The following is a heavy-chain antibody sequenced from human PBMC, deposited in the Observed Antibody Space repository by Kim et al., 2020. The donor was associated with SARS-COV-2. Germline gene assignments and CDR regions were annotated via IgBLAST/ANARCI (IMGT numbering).Heavy chain of an antibody. Sequence: SETLSLTCTVSGGSISSSSYYWGWIRQPPGKGLEWIGSIYYSGSTYYNPSLKSRVTISVDTSKNQFSLKLSSVTAADTAVYYCAREGKTVTTSGADDYWGQGTLVTVSS. CDR3: AREGKTVTTSGADDY. D-gene: IGHD4-17*01. V-gene: IGHV4-39*02. CDR2: IYYSGST. CDR1: GGSISSSSYY. J-gene: IGHJ4*02.